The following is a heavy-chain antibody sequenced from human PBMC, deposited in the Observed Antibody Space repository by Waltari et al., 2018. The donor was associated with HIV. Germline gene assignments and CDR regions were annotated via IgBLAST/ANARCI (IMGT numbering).Heavy chain of an antibody. J-gene: IGHJ4*02. CDR3: ARGAPAHY. CDR2: IYYSGST. V-gene: IGHV4-59*01. D-gene: IGHD2-2*01. Sequence: QVQLQESGPGLVKPSETLSLTCTVSGGSISSYYWSWIRQPPGKGLEWIGYIYYSGSTNYNPSLKSRVTISVDTSKNQFSLKLSSVTAADTAVYYCARGAPAHYWGQGTLVTVSS. CDR1: GGSISSYY.